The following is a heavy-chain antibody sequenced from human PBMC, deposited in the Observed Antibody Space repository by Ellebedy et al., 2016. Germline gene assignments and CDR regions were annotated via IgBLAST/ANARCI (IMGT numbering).Heavy chain of an antibody. V-gene: IGHV3-23*01. CDR2: ITGSGGRT. J-gene: IGHJ4*02. Sequence: GGSLRLSCAASGFTFSNYAMTWIRQTPGKGLQWVSGITGSGGRTYYADSVRGRFTISRDNSKNTLYLQMNGLRIEDTAVYFCATGAYSGGWEAVYWGQGTLVAVSS. D-gene: IGHD6-19*01. CDR3: ATGAYSGGWEAVY. CDR1: GFTFSNYA.